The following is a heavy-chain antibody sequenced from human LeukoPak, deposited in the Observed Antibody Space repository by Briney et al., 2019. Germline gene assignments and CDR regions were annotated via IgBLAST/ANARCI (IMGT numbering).Heavy chain of an antibody. D-gene: IGHD6-13*01. CDR3: AKDITGIAAAD. J-gene: IGHJ1*01. CDR1: GLSFSSYG. CDR2: ISGNGASI. Sequence: PGGSLRLSCAASGLSFSSYGMSWVRQAPGQGLEWVSSISGNGASIYYADSVKGRFTISRDNSKNTLYLQMNSLRAEDTAVYYCAKDITGIAAADWGQGTLVTVSS. V-gene: IGHV3-23*01.